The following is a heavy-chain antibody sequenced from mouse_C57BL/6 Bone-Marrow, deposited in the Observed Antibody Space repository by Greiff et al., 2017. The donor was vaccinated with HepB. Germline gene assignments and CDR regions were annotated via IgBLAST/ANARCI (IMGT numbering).Heavy chain of an antibody. J-gene: IGHJ1*03. CDR3: ARDDGYYWYFDV. Sequence: EVQVVESGPGMVKPSQSLSLTCTVTGYSITSGYDWHWIRHFPGNKLEWMGYISYSGSTNYNPSLKSRISITHDTSKNHFFLKLNSVTTEDTATYYCARDDGYYWYFDVWGTGTTVTVSS. CDR1: GYSITSGYD. V-gene: IGHV3-1*01. D-gene: IGHD2-3*01. CDR2: ISYSGST.